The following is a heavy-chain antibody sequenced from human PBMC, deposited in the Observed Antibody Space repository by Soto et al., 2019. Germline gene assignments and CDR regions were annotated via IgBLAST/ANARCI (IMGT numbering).Heavy chain of an antibody. V-gene: IGHV3-30*18. Sequence: QVQLVESGGGVVQPGRSLRLSCAASGFTFSHYAMHWVRQAPGKGLEWVALMSYDGSKEYYADSVKGRFTISRDNSKNPLYLQMNSLSAEDTAVYYCAKDGSHNFDYWGQGTLVNVSS. CDR3: AKDGSHNFDY. CDR1: GFTFSHYA. J-gene: IGHJ4*02. D-gene: IGHD2-15*01. CDR2: MSYDGSKE.